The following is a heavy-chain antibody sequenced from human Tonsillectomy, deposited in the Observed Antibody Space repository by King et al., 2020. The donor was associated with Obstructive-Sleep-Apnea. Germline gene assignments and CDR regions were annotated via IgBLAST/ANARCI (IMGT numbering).Heavy chain of an antibody. CDR3: AKDLFYYGSGSRATYFDY. D-gene: IGHD3-10*01. CDR2: ISYDGSNK. J-gene: IGHJ4*02. CDR1: GFPFTTYG. V-gene: IGHV3-30*18. Sequence: VQLVESGGGVVQPGRSLRLSCAASGFPFTTYGMHWVRQAPGKGLEWVAVISYDGSNKYYAAFVKGRFTISRDNSKNTLYLQMNSLRTEDTAVYYCAKDLFYYGSGSRATYFDYWGQGTLVTVSS.